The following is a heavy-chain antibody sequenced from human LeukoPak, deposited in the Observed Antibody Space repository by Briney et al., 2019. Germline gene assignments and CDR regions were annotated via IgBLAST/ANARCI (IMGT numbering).Heavy chain of an antibody. CDR1: GGSFSGYY. D-gene: IGHD1-26*01. CDR3: ASSPRVGATTYYFDY. V-gene: IGHV4-34*01. J-gene: IGHJ4*02. Sequence: NPSETLSLTCAVYGGSFSGYYWSWIRQPPGKGLEWIGENNHSGSTNYNPSLKSRVTISVDTSKNQFSLKLSSVTAADTAVYYCASSPRVGATTYYFDYWGQGTLVTVSS. CDR2: NNHSGST.